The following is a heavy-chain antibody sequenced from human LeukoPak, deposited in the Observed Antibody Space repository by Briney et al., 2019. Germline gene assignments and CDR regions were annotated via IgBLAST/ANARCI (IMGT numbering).Heavy chain of an antibody. V-gene: IGHV3-48*04. CDR2: ISGSGTTK. Sequence: GGSLRLSCAASGFTFSRFTMNWVRQAPGKGLEWVSYISGSGTTKYYADSVQGRFTISRDNAKNSLYLQMNSLRAEDTAIYYCTRDFGSIVVVTAIVDWGQGTLVTVSS. J-gene: IGHJ4*02. CDR3: TRDFGSIVVVTAIVD. D-gene: IGHD2-21*02. CDR1: GFTFSRFT.